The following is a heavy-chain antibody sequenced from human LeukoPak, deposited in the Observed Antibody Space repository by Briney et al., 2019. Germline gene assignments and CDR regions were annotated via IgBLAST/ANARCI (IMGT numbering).Heavy chain of an antibody. CDR3: AKTTTGYSSGRYPGRPVDY. D-gene: IGHD6-19*01. V-gene: IGHV3-23*01. Sequence: GGSLRLSCAASGFTFSSYAMYWVRQAPGKGLEWVSGIFGSGGSTHYADSVKGRFTISRDNSKNTVYLQMNSLRAEDTAVYYCAKTTTGYSSGRYPGRPVDYWGQGTLVTVSS. J-gene: IGHJ4*02. CDR2: IFGSGGST. CDR1: GFTFSSYA.